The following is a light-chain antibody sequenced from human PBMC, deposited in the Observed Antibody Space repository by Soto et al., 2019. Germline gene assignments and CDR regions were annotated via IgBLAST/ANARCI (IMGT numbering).Light chain of an antibody. CDR3: QRYYSYPYT. Sequence: DIQMTQSPSTLSASVGDSVTITCRASQIIGSSVARDQQKPGKAPKLLIYDASTLQSGVPSRFSGSESGTEFTLTISSQQPDDSETYYCQRYYSYPYTFGQGTKVEIK. CDR2: DAS. V-gene: IGKV1-5*01. CDR1: QIIGSS. J-gene: IGKJ2*01.